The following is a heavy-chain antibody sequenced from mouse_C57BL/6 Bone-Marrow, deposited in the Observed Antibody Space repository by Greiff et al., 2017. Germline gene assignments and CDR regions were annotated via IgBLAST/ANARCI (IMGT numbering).Heavy chain of an antibody. V-gene: IGHV1-53*01. Sequence: QVQLQQPGTELVKPGASVKLSCKASGYTFTSYWMHWVKQRPGQGLEWIGNINPSNGGTNYNEKFKSKATLTVDKSSSTAYMQLSSLTSEDSAVYYCASRGAYYYGSSPYFDYWGQGTTLTVSS. CDR3: ASRGAYYYGSSPYFDY. CDR2: INPSNGGT. CDR1: GYTFTSYW. D-gene: IGHD1-1*01. J-gene: IGHJ2*01.